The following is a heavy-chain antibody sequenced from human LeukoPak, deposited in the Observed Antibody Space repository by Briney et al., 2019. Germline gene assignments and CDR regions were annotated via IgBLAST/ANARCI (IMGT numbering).Heavy chain of an antibody. V-gene: IGHV4-34*01. D-gene: IGHD2-15*01. CDR3: ARGGAYCSGGSCYSNWFDP. J-gene: IGHJ5*02. CDR1: GGSFSGYY. CDR2: INHSGST. Sequence: SETLSLTCAVYGGSFSGYYWSWIRQPPGKGLAWIGEINHSGSTNYNPSLKSRVTISVDTSKNQFSLKLSSVTAADTAVYYCARGGAYCSGGSCYSNWFDPWGQGTLVTVSS.